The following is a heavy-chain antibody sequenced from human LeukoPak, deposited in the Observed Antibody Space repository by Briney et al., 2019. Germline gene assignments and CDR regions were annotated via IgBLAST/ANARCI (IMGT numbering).Heavy chain of an antibody. J-gene: IGHJ4*02. Sequence: GGSLRLSCAASGFTFTSYGMSWVRQAPGKGLEWVSAVRGGGGSTYCADSVKGRFTISRDNSKNTLYLQMNSLRAEDTAVYYCAKEKNSGYYYHFDYWGQGTLVTVSS. CDR2: VRGGGGST. V-gene: IGHV3-23*01. D-gene: IGHD3-22*01. CDR1: GFTFTSYG. CDR3: AKEKNSGYYYHFDY.